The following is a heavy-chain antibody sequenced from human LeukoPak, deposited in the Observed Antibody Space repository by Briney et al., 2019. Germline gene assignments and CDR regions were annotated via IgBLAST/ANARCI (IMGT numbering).Heavy chain of an antibody. J-gene: IGHJ4*02. D-gene: IGHD3-16*01. Sequence: ASVKVSCKASGYTFTSYYMHWVRQAPGQGLEWMGIINPSGGSTSYAQKFQGRVTMTRDTSPSTVYMELSSVRSEDTAVYYCARDMRSGGWGAYWGQGTLVTVSS. CDR1: GYTFTSYY. CDR3: ARDMRSGGWGAY. CDR2: INPSGGST. V-gene: IGHV1-46*01.